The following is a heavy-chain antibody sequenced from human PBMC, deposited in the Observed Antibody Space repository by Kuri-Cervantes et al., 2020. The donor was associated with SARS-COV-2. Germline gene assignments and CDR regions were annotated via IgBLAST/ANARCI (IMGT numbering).Heavy chain of an antibody. J-gene: IGHJ4*02. V-gene: IGHV2-70*12. D-gene: IGHD3-10*01. CDR2: IDWVDDK. Sequence: SGPTLVKPTQTLTLPFVFSVFSLSTRGMCASWIRQPPGKALEWLALIDWVDDKYYSTSLKTRLTISKDTSKNQVVLTMTNMDPVDTATYYCARNYFGSGSPPDYWGQGTLVTVSS. CDR1: VFSLSTRGMC. CDR3: ARNYFGSGSPPDY.